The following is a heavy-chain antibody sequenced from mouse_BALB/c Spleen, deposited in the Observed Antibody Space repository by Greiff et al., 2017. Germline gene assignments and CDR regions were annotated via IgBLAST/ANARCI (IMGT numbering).Heavy chain of an antibody. Sequence: QVQLQQPGAELVRPGASVKLSCKASGYTFTSYWINWVKQRPGQGLEWIGNIYPSDSYTNYNQKFKDKATLTVDKSSSTAYMQLSSPTSEDSAVYYCTRGDYPLYAMDDWGQGTSVTVSS. CDR3: TRGDYPLYAMDD. CDR2: IYPSDSYT. CDR1: GYTFTSYW. D-gene: IGHD2-4*01. V-gene: IGHV1-69*02. J-gene: IGHJ4*01.